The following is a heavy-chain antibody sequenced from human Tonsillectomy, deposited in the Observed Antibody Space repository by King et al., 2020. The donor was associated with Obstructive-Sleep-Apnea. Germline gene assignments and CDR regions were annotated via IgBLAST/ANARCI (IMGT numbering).Heavy chain of an antibody. J-gene: IGHJ6*02. D-gene: IGHD4-11*01. V-gene: IGHV3-7*03. Sequence: EVQLVESGGGLVQPGGSLRLSCAASGFSFTSYWMTWVRQAPGKGLEWVANINQDGSEKYYVDSVRVRFTISRDNVKNSLYLQMNSLRAEDTAVYYCARDYGLQPYGLDVWGQGTTVTVSS. CDR2: INQDGSEK. CDR3: ARDYGLQPYGLDV. CDR1: GFSFTSYW.